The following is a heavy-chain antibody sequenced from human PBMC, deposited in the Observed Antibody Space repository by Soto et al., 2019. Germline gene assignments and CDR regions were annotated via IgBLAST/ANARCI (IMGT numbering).Heavy chain of an antibody. CDR3: ARGEEGPDGYCSCGSCYKIYYYGMDV. Sequence: QVQLVQSGAEVKKPGSSVKVSCKASGGTFSSYAISWVRQAPGQGLEWMGGIITSFGTANYGQKFQGRVTITADESTSTAYMELSSMRSEDTAVYYCARGEEGPDGYCSCGSCYKIYYYGMDVWGQGTTVTVSS. J-gene: IGHJ6*02. V-gene: IGHV1-69*01. CDR1: GGTFSSYA. CDR2: IITSFGTA. D-gene: IGHD2-15*01.